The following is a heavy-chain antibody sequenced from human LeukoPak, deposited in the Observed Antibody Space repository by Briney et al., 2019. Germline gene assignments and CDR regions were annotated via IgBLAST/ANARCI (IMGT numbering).Heavy chain of an antibody. Sequence: KSGGSLRLSCAASGFTFSSYRMNWVRQAPGKGLEWVSSISSSSNYIYYADSVKGRFTISRDNAKNSLYLQMNSLRAEDTAVYYCARDSSSPLIDYWGQGTLVTVSS. CDR2: ISSSSNYI. J-gene: IGHJ4*02. V-gene: IGHV3-21*01. CDR3: ARDSSSPLIDY. CDR1: GFTFSSYR. D-gene: IGHD6-6*01.